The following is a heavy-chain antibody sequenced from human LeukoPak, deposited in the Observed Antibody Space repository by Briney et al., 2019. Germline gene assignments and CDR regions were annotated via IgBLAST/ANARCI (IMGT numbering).Heavy chain of an antibody. CDR3: AKGLRSDF. Sequence: ASVKVSFKASGYIFTNYDINGVRQAAGQGREWVGWVNHNDKRVYAQKVQGRVTLSTDSYINTAYMELTSLRSDDTAVYYCAKGLRSDFWGQGTLVSVSS. V-gene: IGHV1-8*01. D-gene: IGHD3-16*02. J-gene: IGHJ4*02. CDR1: GYIFTNYD. CDR2: VNHNDKR.